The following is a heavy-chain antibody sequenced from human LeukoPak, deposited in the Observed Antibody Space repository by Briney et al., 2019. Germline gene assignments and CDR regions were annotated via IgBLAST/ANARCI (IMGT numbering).Heavy chain of an antibody. CDR3: ARDYCSTTSCFDY. CDR2: INPNSGGT. V-gene: IGHV1-2*02. CDR1: GYTFTGYY. D-gene: IGHD2-2*01. J-gene: IGHJ4*02. Sequence: ASVKVSCKASGYTFTGYYMHWVRQAPGQGLEWMGWINPNSGGTNYAQKFQGRVTMTRDTSISTAYMELSRLRSDDTAVYYCARDYCSTTSCFDYWGQGALVTVSS.